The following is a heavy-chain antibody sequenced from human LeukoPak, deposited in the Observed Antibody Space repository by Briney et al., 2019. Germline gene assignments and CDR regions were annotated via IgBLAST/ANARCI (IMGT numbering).Heavy chain of an antibody. D-gene: IGHD3-22*01. V-gene: IGHV4-59*08. CDR2: IYYSGST. Sequence: PSETLSLTCTVSGGSINSYYWSWLRQPTGKGLEWIGFIYYSGSTNYNPSLKSRVTISVDTSKNQFSLRLSSVTAADTAVYYCAASYYYYSSGPRPYYFDFWGQGTLVTVSS. J-gene: IGHJ4*02. CDR3: AASYYYYSSGPRPYYFDF. CDR1: GGSINSYY.